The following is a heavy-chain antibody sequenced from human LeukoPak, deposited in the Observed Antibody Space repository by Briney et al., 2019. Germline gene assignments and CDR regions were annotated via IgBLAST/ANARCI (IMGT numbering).Heavy chain of an antibody. CDR3: ARATDWVFDY. CDR1: GGSISSYY. J-gene: IGHJ4*02. CDR2: IYYSGST. Sequence: PSETLSLTCTASGGSISSYYWSWIRQPPGKGLEWIGYIYYSGSTNYNPSLKSRVTISVGTSKNQFSLKLSSVTAADTAVYYCARATDWVFDYWGQGTLVTVSS. D-gene: IGHD3/OR15-3a*01. V-gene: IGHV4-59*01.